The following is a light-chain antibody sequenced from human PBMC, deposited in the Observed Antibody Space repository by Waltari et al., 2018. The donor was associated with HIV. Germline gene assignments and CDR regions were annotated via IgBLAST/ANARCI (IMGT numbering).Light chain of an antibody. CDR3: QQYFGVPIT. CDR2: WAS. V-gene: IGKV4-1*01. Sequence: IVMTQSPDSLGVSLGERATIKCKSSQSLLHTSDNKNYLAWYQQKLGQSPKLLIYWASTRESGVPDRFSGSGSGADFTLTINGLRTEDVATYYCQQYFGVPITFGRGTKIDIK. J-gene: IGKJ4*01. CDR1: QSLLHTSDNKNY.